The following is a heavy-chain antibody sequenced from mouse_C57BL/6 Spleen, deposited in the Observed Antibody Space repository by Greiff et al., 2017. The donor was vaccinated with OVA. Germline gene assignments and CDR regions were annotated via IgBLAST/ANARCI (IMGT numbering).Heavy chain of an antibody. Sequence: ESGPGLVKPSQSLSLTCSVTGYSITSGYYWNWIRQFPGNKLEWMGYISYDGSNNYNPSLKNRISITRDTSKNQFFLKLNSVTTEDTATYYCAREGSSGYVAWFAYWGQGTLVTVSA. D-gene: IGHD3-2*02. V-gene: IGHV3-6*01. J-gene: IGHJ3*01. CDR1: GYSITSGYY. CDR2: ISYDGSN. CDR3: AREGSSGYVAWFAY.